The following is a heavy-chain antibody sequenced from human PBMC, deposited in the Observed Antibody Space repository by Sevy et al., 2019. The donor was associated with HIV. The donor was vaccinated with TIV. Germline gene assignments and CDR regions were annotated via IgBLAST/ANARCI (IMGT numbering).Heavy chain of an antibody. CDR1: GFTFSSYE. CDR2: ISSSGSTI. D-gene: IGHD3-10*01. J-gene: IGHJ3*02. CDR3: ARRITMVRGGAFDI. Sequence: GGSLRLSCAASGFTFSSYEMNWVRQAPGKGLEWVSYISSSGSTIYYADSVKGRFTISTDNAKNSLYLQMNSLRAEDTAVYYCARRITMVRGGAFDIWGQGTMVTVSS. V-gene: IGHV3-48*03.